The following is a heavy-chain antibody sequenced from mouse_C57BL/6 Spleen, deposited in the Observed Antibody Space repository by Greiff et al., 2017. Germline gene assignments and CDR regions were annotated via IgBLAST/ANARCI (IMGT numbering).Heavy chain of an antibody. CDR2: INYDGSST. CDR3: ARAYGSSFSMDY. D-gene: IGHD1-1*01. V-gene: IGHV5-16*01. J-gene: IGHJ4*01. CDR1: GFTFSDYY. Sequence: EVKLMESEGGLVQPGSSMKLSCTASGFTFSDYYMAWVRQVPEKGLEWVANINYDGSSTYYLDSLKSRFIISRDNAKNILYLQMSSLKSEDTATYYCARAYGSSFSMDYWGQGTSVTVSS.